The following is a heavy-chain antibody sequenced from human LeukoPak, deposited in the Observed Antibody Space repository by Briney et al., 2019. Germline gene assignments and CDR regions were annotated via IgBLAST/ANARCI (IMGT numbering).Heavy chain of an antibody. CDR3: ARVLPGYFDY. CDR2: ISSSSSTI. J-gene: IGHJ4*02. Sequence: PGGSLRLSCAASGFTFSSYSMNWVRQAPGKGLEWVSYISSSSSTIYYADSVKGRFTISRDNAKNSLYLQMNSLRAEDTAVYYCARVLPGYFDYWGQGTLVTVSS. CDR1: GFTFSSYS. V-gene: IGHV3-48*01.